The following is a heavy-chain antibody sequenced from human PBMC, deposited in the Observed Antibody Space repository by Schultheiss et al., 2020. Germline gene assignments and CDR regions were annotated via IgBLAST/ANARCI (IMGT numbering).Heavy chain of an antibody. CDR3: AFRPLLLSPIEGVYFDP. D-gene: IGHD5/OR15-5a*01. CDR2: IYWNDDK. Sequence: SGPTLVKPTQTLTLTCTFSGFSLSTSGVAVGWIRQPPGTALEWLALIYWNDDKRYSPSLNNRLTITKDTSKNQVVLTMTNMDPVDTATYYCAFRPLLLSPIEGVYFDPWGQGTLVTVSS. J-gene: IGHJ5*02. V-gene: IGHV2-5*01. CDR1: GFSLSTSGVA.